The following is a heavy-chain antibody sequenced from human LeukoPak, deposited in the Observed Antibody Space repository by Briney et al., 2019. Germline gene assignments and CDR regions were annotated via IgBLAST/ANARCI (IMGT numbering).Heavy chain of an antibody. CDR1: GYTFTGYY. CDR3: ASDIAVAGTHNY. Sequence: ASVKVSCKASGYTFTGYYMHWVRQAPGQGLEWMGRINPNGGGTNYAQKFQGRVTMTRDTSISTAYMELSRLRSDDTAVYYCASDIAVAGTHNYWGQGTLVTVSS. V-gene: IGHV1-2*06. J-gene: IGHJ4*02. CDR2: INPNGGGT. D-gene: IGHD6-19*01.